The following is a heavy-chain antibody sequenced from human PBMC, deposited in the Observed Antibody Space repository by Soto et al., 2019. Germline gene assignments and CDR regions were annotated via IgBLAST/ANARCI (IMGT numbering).Heavy chain of an antibody. D-gene: IGHD3-22*01. CDR3: ARSDSSGYYPFDY. V-gene: IGHV4-34*01. CDR1: GGSFSGYY. CDR2: INHSGST. Sequence: SETLSLTCAVYGGSFSGYYCSWIRQPPGKGLEWIGEINHSGSTNYNPSLKSRVTISVDTSKNQFSLKLSSVTAADTAVYYCARSDSSGYYPFDYWGQGTLVPSPQ. J-gene: IGHJ4*02.